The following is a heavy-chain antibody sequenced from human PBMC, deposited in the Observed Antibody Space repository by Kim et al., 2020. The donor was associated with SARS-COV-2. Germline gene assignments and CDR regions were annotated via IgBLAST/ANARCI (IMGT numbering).Heavy chain of an antibody. CDR3: ARGGGMVRGVISDY. J-gene: IGHJ4*02. CDR1: GGSFSGYY. CDR2: INHSGST. D-gene: IGHD3-10*01. Sequence: SETLSLTCAVYGGSFSGYYWSWIRQPPGKGLEWIGEINHSGSTNYNPSLKSRVTISVDTSKNQFSLKLSSVTAADTAVYYCARGGGMVRGVISDYWGQGTLVTVSS. V-gene: IGHV4-34*01.